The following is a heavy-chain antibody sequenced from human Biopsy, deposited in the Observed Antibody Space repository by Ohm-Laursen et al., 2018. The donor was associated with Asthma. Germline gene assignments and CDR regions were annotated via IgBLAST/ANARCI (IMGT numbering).Heavy chain of an antibody. D-gene: IGHD3-3*01. CDR3: ARGPEWSGLDI. CDR1: GLSSSAYY. Sequence: GTLSLTCSMYGLSSSAYYWTWIRRTPGKGLEWIGESDHRGNTNTNATLKSRVTISKAKSANEFSLKMKSVTAADTAIYYCARGPEWSGLDIWGQGTTVTVSS. V-gene: IGHV4-34*01. J-gene: IGHJ6*02. CDR2: SDHRGNT.